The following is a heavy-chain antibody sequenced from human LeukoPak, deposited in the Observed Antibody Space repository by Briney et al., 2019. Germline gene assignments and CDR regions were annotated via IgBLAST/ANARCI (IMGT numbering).Heavy chain of an antibody. CDR2: IYYSGST. CDR1: GGSISSYY. Sequence: PSETLSLTCTVSGGSISSYYWSWIRQPPGKGLEWIGYIYYSGSTNYNPSLKSRVTISVDTSKNQFSLKLSSVTAADTAVYYCAKDSGRYFDWLLSYWGQGTLVTVSS. J-gene: IGHJ4*02. CDR3: AKDSGRYFDWLLSY. D-gene: IGHD3-9*01. V-gene: IGHV4-59*01.